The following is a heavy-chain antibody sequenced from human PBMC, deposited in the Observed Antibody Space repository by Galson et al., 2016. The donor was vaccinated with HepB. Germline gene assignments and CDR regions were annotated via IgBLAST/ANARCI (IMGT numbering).Heavy chain of an antibody. Sequence: SLRLSCAASGFSVSSHYVSWVRQAPGKGLEWVSIIYSGGQTYYADSVKGRFTISRGSSKHTLYLQMDSLRAEDTAVYYCATDHGPSGWLNWGQGTLVTVSS. V-gene: IGHV3-53*01. CDR3: ATDHGPSGWLN. CDR2: IYSGGQT. J-gene: IGHJ1*01. CDR1: GFSVSSHY. D-gene: IGHD6-19*01.